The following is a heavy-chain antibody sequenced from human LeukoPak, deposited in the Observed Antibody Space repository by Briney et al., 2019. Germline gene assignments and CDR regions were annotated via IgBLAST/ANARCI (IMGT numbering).Heavy chain of an antibody. CDR3: ARHLVLLWFGESHDASDI. CDR1: GFTFSSYS. Sequence: GGSLRLSCAASGFTFSSYSMNWVRQAPGKGLEWVSSISSSSSYIYYADSVKGRFTISRGNAKNSLYLQMNSLRAEDTAVYYCARHLVLLWFGESHDASDIWGQGTMVTVSS. D-gene: IGHD3-10*01. J-gene: IGHJ3*02. CDR2: ISSSSSYI. V-gene: IGHV3-21*01.